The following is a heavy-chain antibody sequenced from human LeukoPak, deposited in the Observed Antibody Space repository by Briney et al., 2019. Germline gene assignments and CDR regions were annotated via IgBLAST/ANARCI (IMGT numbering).Heavy chain of an antibody. Sequence: GGSLRLSCAASGFTVTTYYMKWVRQAPGKGLEWVSIIYSGGSTYYADSVKGRFTISRDNSKNTLYLQMNSLRAEDTSVYYCARGYCSGDSFYPGPFDYWGQGSLVTVSS. V-gene: IGHV3-53*01. D-gene: IGHD2-15*01. CDR1: GFTVTTYY. CDR2: IYSGGST. CDR3: ARGYCSGDSFYPGPFDY. J-gene: IGHJ4*02.